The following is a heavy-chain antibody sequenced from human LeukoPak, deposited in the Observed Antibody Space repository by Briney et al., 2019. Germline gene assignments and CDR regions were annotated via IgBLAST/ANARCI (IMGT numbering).Heavy chain of an antibody. CDR3: AKRGVVIRAIIVVGFHKEAYYFDY. J-gene: IGHJ4*02. CDR2: ISDRGGST. Sequence: GGSLRLSCAVSGITLSNYGMSWVRQAPGKGLEWVAGISDRGGSTNYADSVKGRFTVSRDNPKNTLWLQMNSLRAEDTAVYFCAKRGVVIRAIIVVGFHKEAYYFDYSGRGALVTVSS. D-gene: IGHD2-15*01. CDR1: GITLSNYG. V-gene: IGHV3-23*01.